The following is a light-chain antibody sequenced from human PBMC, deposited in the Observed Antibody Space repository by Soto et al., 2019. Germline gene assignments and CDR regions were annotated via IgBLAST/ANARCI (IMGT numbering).Light chain of an antibody. CDR2: GAS. CDR1: QSVTTR. V-gene: IGKV3-20*01. Sequence: EIVLTQSPDTLSLSPGGRATLSCRASQSVTTRLAWYQHKPGQPPRLLISGASVRASGVPVRISGSGSGTDFTLTMSRLEPEDFALYYCQQYGESPITFGLGKRLEVK. CDR3: QQYGESPIT. J-gene: IGKJ5*01.